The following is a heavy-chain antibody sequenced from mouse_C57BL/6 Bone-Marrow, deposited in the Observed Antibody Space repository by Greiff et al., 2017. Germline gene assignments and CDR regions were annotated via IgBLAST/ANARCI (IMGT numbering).Heavy chain of an antibody. V-gene: IGHV1-81*01. CDR3: ARLGPHYYGSSWYFDV. CDR1: GYTFTSYG. J-gene: IGHJ1*03. D-gene: IGHD1-1*01. CDR2: IYPRSGNT. Sequence: QVQLKESGAELARPGASVKLSCKASGYTFTSYGISWVKQRTGQGLEWIGEIYPRSGNTYYNEKFKGKATLTADKSSSTAYMELRSLTSEDSAVYVCARLGPHYYGSSWYFDVWGTGTTVTVSS.